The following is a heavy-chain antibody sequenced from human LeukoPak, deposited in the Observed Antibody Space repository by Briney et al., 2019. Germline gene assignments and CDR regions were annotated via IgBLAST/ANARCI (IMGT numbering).Heavy chain of an antibody. J-gene: IGHJ4*02. CDR3: ARLGSGYYEYYFDY. D-gene: IGHD3-3*01. V-gene: IGHV4-4*07. CDR2: IYTSGST. CDR1: GGSISDYY. Sequence: SETLSLTCTVSGGSISDYYWSWIRQPAGKGLEWIGRIYTSGSTNYNPSLKSRVTMSVDTSKNHFSLKLSSVTAADTAVYYCARLGSGYYEYYFDYWGQGTLVTVSS.